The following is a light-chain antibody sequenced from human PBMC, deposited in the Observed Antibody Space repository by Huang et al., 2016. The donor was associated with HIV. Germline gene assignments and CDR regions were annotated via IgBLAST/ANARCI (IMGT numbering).Light chain of an antibody. V-gene: IGKV1-9*01. Sequence: IPLTQSPSSLSASVGDRVTITCRASEGIGNYLACYQQKPGKAPKLLVYGVSTLQNGFPSRFSGTGSGTHFTLTISSLQPEDFATYYCQQLSTYPRTFGQGTKVEIK. J-gene: IGKJ1*01. CDR2: GVS. CDR3: QQLSTYPRT. CDR1: EGIGNY.